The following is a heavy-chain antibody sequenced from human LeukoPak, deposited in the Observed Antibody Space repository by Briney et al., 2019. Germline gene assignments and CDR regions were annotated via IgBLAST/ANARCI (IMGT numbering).Heavy chain of an antibody. V-gene: IGHV4-39*01. D-gene: IGHD3-10*01. CDR1: GGSITTSSYY. J-gene: IGHJ5*02. CDR3: AGTMVRGRNWFDP. CDR2: IFYSGST. Sequence: PQTLSLTCTLSGGSITTSSYYWGWVRQPPGKGLEWIGNIFYSGSTYYSPSPKSRVTISLDTSRNQFSLKLSSVTAADTAVYYCAGTMVRGRNWFDPWGQGTLVTVSS.